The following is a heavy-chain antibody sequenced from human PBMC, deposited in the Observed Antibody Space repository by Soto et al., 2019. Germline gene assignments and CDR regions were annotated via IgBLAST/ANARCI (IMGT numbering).Heavy chain of an antibody. CDR1: GDTFSNYA. CDR3: ARGRINILTGISLHFDS. J-gene: IGHJ4*02. V-gene: IGHV1-69*06. D-gene: IGHD1-20*01. CDR2: MLPTSGST. Sequence: QVQLVQSGTEVKKPGSSVKVSCKASGDTFSNYAINWVRQAPGQGLEWMGQMLPTSGSTRYAQKFQGRLTITADRSTNTAYMELSSLSSEDTAVYYCARGRINILTGISLHFDSWGQGTQVTVSS.